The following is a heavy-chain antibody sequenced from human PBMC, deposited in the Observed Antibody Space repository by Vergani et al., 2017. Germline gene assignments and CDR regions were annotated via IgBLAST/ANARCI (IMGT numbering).Heavy chain of an antibody. V-gene: IGHV3-23*01. CDR2: ISGSGGNT. Sequence: EVQLLESGGNLIQPGGSLRLSCGASGFTFSSYAMTGGRLAPGEGLQWVSAISGSGGNTFYTDSVKGRFTISRDNSKDTLYLQMNSLRVEDTAIYYCAKARDPNCKGGNCYSYYYGLDLWVQGTTVTVSS. CDR3: AKARDPNCKGGNCYSYYYGLDL. D-gene: IGHD2-21*01. CDR1: GFTFSSYA. J-gene: IGHJ6*02.